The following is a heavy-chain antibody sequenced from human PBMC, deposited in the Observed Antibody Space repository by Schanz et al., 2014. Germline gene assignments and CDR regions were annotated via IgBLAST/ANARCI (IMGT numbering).Heavy chain of an antibody. J-gene: IGHJ4*02. CDR1: GYTFTSYS. V-gene: IGHV1-46*01. CDR2: INPSVRGT. D-gene: IGHD3-10*01. CDR3: ARGRGFYDY. Sequence: QVQLVQSGAEVKKPGASVKVSCKASGYTFTSYSMHWVRQAPGQGLEWMGIINPSVRGTHFAREFQGRVSITADTSTNTAYMELSSLTSEDTAVHYCARGRGFYDYWGQGTLVTVSS.